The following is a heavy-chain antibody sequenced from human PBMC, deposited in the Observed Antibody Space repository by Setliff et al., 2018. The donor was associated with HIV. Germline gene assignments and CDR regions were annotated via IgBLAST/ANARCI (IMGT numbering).Heavy chain of an antibody. D-gene: IGHD3-10*01. CDR2: IYYSGST. CDR3: ATSPAGEILGSRPFYFDY. J-gene: IGHJ4*02. V-gene: IGHV4-31*03. Sequence: PSETLSLTCTVSGDSIDGGNYYWSWIRQHPGKGLEWIGYIYYSGSTYYSPSLKSRVTISEDTSKNQFSLKMRSGTAADTAVYYCATSPAGEILGSRPFYFDYWGQGTLVTVSS. CDR1: GDSIDGGNYY.